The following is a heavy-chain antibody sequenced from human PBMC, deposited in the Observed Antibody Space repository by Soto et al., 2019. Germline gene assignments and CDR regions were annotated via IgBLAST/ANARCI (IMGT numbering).Heavy chain of an antibody. CDR2: IYYSGGT. D-gene: IGHD6-19*01. J-gene: IGHJ6*02. CDR1: GGSISSPGYY. V-gene: IGHV4-31*11. Sequence: SETLSLTCAVSGGSISSPGYYWTWIRQHPGKGLEWIGYIYYSGGTSYNPSLNSRLAISVDTSKNHFSLKLSSVTAADTAVYYCARDRGYSSGWYSGVWGQGTPVTVSS. CDR3: ARDRGYSSGWYSGV.